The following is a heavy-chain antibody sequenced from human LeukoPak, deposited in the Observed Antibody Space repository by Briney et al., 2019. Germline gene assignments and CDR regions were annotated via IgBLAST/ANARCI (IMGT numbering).Heavy chain of an antibody. J-gene: IGHJ4*02. CDR3: ARVSSIVGATTFDY. CDR1: GGSISSGDYY. Sequence: PSETLSLTCTVSGGSISSGDYYWSWIRQPPGKGLEWIGYIYYSGSTYYNPSLKSRVTISVDTSKNQFSLKLSSVTAADTAVYYCARVSSIVGATTFDYWGQGTLVTVSS. D-gene: IGHD1-26*01. V-gene: IGHV4-30-4*08. CDR2: IYYSGST.